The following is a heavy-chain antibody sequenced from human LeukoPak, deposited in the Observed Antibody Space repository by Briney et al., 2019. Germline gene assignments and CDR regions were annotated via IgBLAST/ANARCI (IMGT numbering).Heavy chain of an antibody. Sequence: ASVKVSCKVSGYTLTELSMHWVRQAPGKGLEWMGGFDPEDGETIYAQKFQGRVTMTEDTSTDTAYMELSRLRSEDTAVYYCAAGGFGEFDPNAFDIWGQGTMVTVSS. CDR2: FDPEDGET. CDR1: GYTLTELS. V-gene: IGHV1-24*01. D-gene: IGHD3-10*01. J-gene: IGHJ3*02. CDR3: AAGGFGEFDPNAFDI.